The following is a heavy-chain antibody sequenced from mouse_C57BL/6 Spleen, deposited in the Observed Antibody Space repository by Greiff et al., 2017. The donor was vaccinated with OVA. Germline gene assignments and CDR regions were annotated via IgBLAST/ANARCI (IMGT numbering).Heavy chain of an antibody. Sequence: VQLQQSGAELMKPGASVKLSCKATGYTFTGYWIEWVKQRPGPGLEWIGEILPGSGSTNYNEKFKGKATFTADTSSNTAYMQLSSLTTEDSAIYYCARGIYYGNSGAYAMDYWGQGTSVTVSS. CDR1: GYTFTGYW. D-gene: IGHD2-1*01. J-gene: IGHJ4*01. V-gene: IGHV1-9*01. CDR3: ARGIYYGNSGAYAMDY. CDR2: ILPGSGST.